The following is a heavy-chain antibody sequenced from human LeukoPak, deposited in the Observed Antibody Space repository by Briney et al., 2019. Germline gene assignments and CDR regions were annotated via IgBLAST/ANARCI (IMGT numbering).Heavy chain of an antibody. Sequence: KPSETLSLTCTVSGGSSSSGGYYWSWIRQSPGKGLEWIGCIHYSGYTSYSPSLKSRLIISADTSKNQFSLKVTAVTAADTAVYYCARIYNLHGGFYMDVWGKGTTVTVSS. J-gene: IGHJ6*03. CDR3: ARIYNLHGGFYMDV. V-gene: IGHV4-31*03. D-gene: IGHD1-1*01. CDR2: IHYSGYT. CDR1: GGSSSSGGYY.